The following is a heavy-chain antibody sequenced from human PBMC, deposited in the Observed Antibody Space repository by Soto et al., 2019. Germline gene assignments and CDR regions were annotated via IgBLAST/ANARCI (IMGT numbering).Heavy chain of an antibody. J-gene: IGHJ4*02. V-gene: IGHV1-18*01. CDR1: GYTFTSYG. Sequence: ASVKVSCKXSGYTFTSYGISWVRQAPGQGLEWMGWISAYNGNTNYAQKLQGRVTMTTDTSTSTAYMELRSLRSDDTAVYYCARDQYDFWSGYFYFDYWGQGTLVTVSS. D-gene: IGHD3-3*01. CDR2: ISAYNGNT. CDR3: ARDQYDFWSGYFYFDY.